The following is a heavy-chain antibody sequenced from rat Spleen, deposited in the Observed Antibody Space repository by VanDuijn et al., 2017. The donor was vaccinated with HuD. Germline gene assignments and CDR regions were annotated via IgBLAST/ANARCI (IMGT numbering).Heavy chain of an antibody. D-gene: IGHD1-12*02. Sequence: EVQLMESGGGLVQPGRSLKLSCVASGFTFNNYWMTWIRQAPGKGLEWVASITNTGRNTYYPDSVKGRFTISRDTAESTLYLQMDSLRSEDTATYYCARTPQYDGNYYVMDAWGQGASVTVSS. CDR1: GFTFNNYW. CDR2: ITNTGRNT. CDR3: ARTPQYDGNYYVMDA. J-gene: IGHJ4*01. V-gene: IGHV5-31*01.